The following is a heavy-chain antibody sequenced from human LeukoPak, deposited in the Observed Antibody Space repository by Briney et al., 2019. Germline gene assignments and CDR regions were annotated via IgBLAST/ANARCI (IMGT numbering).Heavy chain of an antibody. CDR1: SGSINSDY. J-gene: IGHJ4*02. D-gene: IGHD3-16*02. Sequence: SETLSPTCTVSSGSINSDYWGWVRQPAGRGLEWIGRIYTTGIANYNPSLQSRLTMSVDTSKRQFSLNLRSVTAADTAIYYCARQGYTASHYFLDYWSQGTLVTVSS. CDR2: IYTTGIA. CDR3: ARQGYTASHYFLDY. V-gene: IGHV4-4*07.